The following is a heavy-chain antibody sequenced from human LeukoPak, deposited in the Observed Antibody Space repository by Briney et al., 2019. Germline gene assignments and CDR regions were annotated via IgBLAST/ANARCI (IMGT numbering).Heavy chain of an antibody. CDR3: ARALYCGGDCYSGGFDY. Sequence: GGSLRLSCAASGCTLSIYSMNWVRDAPGEGREWGSSIISSSNYIYYADSVKGRFTISRDNAKNSLYLQMNSLRAEDTAVYYCARALYCGGDCYSGGFDYWGQGTLVTVSS. V-gene: IGHV3-21*01. D-gene: IGHD2-21*02. CDR1: GCTLSIYS. J-gene: IGHJ4*02. CDR2: IISSSNYI.